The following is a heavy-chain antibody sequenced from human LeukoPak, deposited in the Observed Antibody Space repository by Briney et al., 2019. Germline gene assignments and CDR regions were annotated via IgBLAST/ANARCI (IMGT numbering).Heavy chain of an antibody. CDR1: GFTFSSYS. CDR3: AKDGSATYDY. Sequence: GGSLRLSCAASGFTFSSYSMNWVRQAPGKGLEWVSYISSSGNTIDYADSVKGRFTISRDNAKNTLSLQMNSLRAEDTAVYYCAKDGSATYDYWGQGTLVTVSS. J-gene: IGHJ4*02. CDR2: ISSSGNTI. V-gene: IGHV3-48*04. D-gene: IGHD3-10*01.